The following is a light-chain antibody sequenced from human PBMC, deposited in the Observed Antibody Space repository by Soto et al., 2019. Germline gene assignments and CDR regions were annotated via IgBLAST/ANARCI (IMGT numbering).Light chain of an antibody. CDR1: SSNIGSNT. CDR3: AAWDESLNVDGV. J-gene: IGLJ2*01. CDR2: SNN. Sequence: QSVLTQPPSASGTPGQRVTISCSGSSSNIGSNTLNWYQQLPGPAPKLLIYSNNQRPSGVPDRFSGSKSGTSASLALGGLQAGDEAQYSCAAWDESLNVDGVFGGGTKLTVL. V-gene: IGLV1-44*01.